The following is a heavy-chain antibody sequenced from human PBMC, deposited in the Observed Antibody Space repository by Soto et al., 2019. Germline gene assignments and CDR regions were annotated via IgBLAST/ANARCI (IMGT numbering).Heavy chain of an antibody. Sequence: QVQLVQSGAEEKKPGASVKVSCKASGYTFTSYAMHWGRQAPGQRLEWMGWINAGNGNTKYSQKFQGRVTISRDTSASTAYMELSSLRSDDTAVSYCAGAWVVATAPDYWGQGTLVTVSS. J-gene: IGHJ4*02. D-gene: IGHD2-21*02. CDR2: INAGNGNT. CDR3: AGAWVVATAPDY. CDR1: GYTFTSYA. V-gene: IGHV1-3*05.